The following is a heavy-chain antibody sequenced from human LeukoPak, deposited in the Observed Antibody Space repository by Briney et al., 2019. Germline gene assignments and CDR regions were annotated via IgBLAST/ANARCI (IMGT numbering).Heavy chain of an antibody. CDR2: IYYSGST. V-gene: IGHV4-30-4*01. J-gene: IGHJ6*02. CDR3: ARVATVVAANYYYYGMDV. D-gene: IGHD2-15*01. CDR1: GGSISSGDYY. Sequence: SQTLSLTCTVSGGSISSGDYYWSWIRQPPGKGLEWIGYIYYSGSTYYNPSLKSRVTISVDTSKNQFSLKLGSVTAADTAVYYCARVATVVAANYYYYGMDVWGQGTTVTVSS.